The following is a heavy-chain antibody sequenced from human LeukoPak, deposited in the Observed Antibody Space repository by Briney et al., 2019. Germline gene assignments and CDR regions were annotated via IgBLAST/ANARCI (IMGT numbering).Heavy chain of an antibody. V-gene: IGHV4-61*02. CDR3: AKDLRVAGTWFDP. CDR1: GGSISSGSYF. CDR2: FYTSGST. J-gene: IGHJ5*02. D-gene: IGHD6-19*01. Sequence: SQTLSLTCTVSGGSISSGSYFWSWIRQPAGKGLQWIGRFYTSGSTNYNPSLKSRVTMSVDTSKNQFSLKLSSVTAADTAVYYCAKDLRVAGTWFDPWGQGTLVTVSS.